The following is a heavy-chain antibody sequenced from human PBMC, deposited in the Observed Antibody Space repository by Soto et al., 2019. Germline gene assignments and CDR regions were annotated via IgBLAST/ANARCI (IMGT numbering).Heavy chain of an antibody. CDR3: GGGSFVLLPPAIFPPLVY. V-gene: IGHV3-53*01. Sequence: EVQLVESGGGLIQPGGSLRLSCAASGFTVSSNYMSWVRQAPGKGLEWVSVIYSGGSTYYADSVKGRFTISRGNSKNTLYFLIKSLRAADTALFYCGGGSFVLLPPAIFPPLVYWGPRALVTASS. CDR2: IYSGGST. J-gene: IGHJ4*03. CDR1: GFTVSSNY. D-gene: IGHD2-2*01.